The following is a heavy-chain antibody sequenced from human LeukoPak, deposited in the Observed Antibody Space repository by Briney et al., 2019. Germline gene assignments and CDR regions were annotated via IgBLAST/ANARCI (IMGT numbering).Heavy chain of an antibody. V-gene: IGHV1-69*04. J-gene: IGHJ5*02. CDR1: GYTFTSYG. CDR2: IIPILGIA. CDR3: ARELTVRDNWFDP. Sequence: GASVKVSCKASGYTFTSYGISWVRQAPGQGLEWMGRIIPILGIANYAQKFQGRVTITADKSTSTAYMELSSLRSEDTAVYYCARELTVRDNWFDPWGQGTLVTVSS. D-gene: IGHD4-17*01.